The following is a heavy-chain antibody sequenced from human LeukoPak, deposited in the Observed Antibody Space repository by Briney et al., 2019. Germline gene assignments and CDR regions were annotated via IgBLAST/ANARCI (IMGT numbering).Heavy chain of an antibody. V-gene: IGHV3-48*04. CDR2: ISSSSSTI. D-gene: IGHD6-25*01. Sequence: GGSLRLSCAASGFTFSSYGMHWVRQAPGKGLEWVSYISSSSSTIYYADSVKGRFTISRDNAKNSLYLQMNSLRAEDTAVYYCAKDRIAAAGVFDYWGQGTLVTVSS. CDR1: GFTFSSYG. CDR3: AKDRIAAAGVFDY. J-gene: IGHJ4*02.